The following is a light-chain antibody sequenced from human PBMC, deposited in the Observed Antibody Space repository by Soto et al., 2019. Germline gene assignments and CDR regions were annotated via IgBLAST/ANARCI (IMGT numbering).Light chain of an antibody. CDR1: QSVGTY. J-gene: IGKJ4*01. CDR3: QHRANWPLT. CDR2: DAS. Sequence: PGERATLSCRASQSVGTYLAWYQQKPGQAPRLLIYDASNRATGIPARFSGNGSGTDFTLTISSLEPEDFALYYCQHRANWPLTFGGGTKVDIK. V-gene: IGKV3-11*01.